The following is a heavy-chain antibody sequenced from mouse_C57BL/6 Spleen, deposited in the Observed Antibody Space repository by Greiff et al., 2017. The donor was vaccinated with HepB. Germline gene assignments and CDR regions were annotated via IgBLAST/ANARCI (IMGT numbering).Heavy chain of an antibody. CDR3: TRSPIYYDYDGPFAY. CDR1: GYTFTDYE. V-gene: IGHV1-15*01. Sequence: QVQLKQSGAELVRPGASVTLSCKASGYTFTDYEMHWVKQTPVHGLEWIGAIDPETGGTAYNQKFKGKAILTADKSSSTAYMELRSLTSEDSAVYYCTRSPIYYDYDGPFAYWGQGTLVTVSA. CDR2: IDPETGGT. D-gene: IGHD2-4*01. J-gene: IGHJ3*01.